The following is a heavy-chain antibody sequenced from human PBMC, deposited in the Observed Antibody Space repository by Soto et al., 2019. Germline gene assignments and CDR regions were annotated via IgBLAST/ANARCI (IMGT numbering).Heavy chain of an antibody. CDR2: ISYDGSNK. J-gene: IGHJ6*02. CDR3: AKVDSRGGLYYDAMEV. Sequence: QVQLVESGGGVVQPGRSLRLSCAASGFTFSSYGMHWVRQAPGKGLEWVAIISYDGSNKYCADSVKGRFTISRDNSKNTLYLQMTSLSPADTAVYYCAKVDSRGGLYYDAMEVWGQGTTVTGSS. CDR1: GFTFSSYG. V-gene: IGHV3-30*18. D-gene: IGHD6-13*01.